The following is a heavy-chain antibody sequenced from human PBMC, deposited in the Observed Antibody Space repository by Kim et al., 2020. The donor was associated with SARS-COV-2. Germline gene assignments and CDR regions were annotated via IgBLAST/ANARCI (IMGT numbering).Heavy chain of an antibody. J-gene: IGHJ3*02. Sequence: YAESVNGRFTISRDNSKNTLCLQMNSLRAEDSAVYYCARTISSSWYAFDIWGQGTMVTVSS. CDR3: ARTISSSWYAFDI. V-gene: IGHV3-33*01. D-gene: IGHD6-13*01.